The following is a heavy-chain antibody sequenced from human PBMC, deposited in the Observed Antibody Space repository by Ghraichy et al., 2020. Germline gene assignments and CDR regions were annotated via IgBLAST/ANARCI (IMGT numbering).Heavy chain of an antibody. V-gene: IGHV4-31*03. D-gene: IGHD2-15*01. CDR2: IYYSGST. J-gene: IGHJ2*01. Sequence: SETLSLTCTVSGGSINSGGYYWTWIRHHPGKGLEWIGYIYYSGSTYYNPSLERRVTISEDTSKNQFSLKLNSVTAADTAVYYCARGGGYGSGGSCYSDVRGSSTLFPFPS. CDR3: ARGGGYGSGGSCYSDV. CDR1: GGSINSGGYY.